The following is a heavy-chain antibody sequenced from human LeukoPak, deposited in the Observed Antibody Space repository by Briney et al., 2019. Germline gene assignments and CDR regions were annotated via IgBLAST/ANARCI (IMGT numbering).Heavy chain of an antibody. D-gene: IGHD1-26*01. V-gene: IGHV3-23*01. CDR3: ARYSGSYEVNYYYYYGMDV. Sequence: PGGYLRLSCAASGFTFSSYAMSWVRQAPGKGLEWVSAISGSGGSTYYADSVKGRFTISRDNSKNTLYLQMNSLRAEDTAVYYCARYSGSYEVNYYYYYGMDVWGQGTTVTVSS. CDR1: GFTFSSYA. J-gene: IGHJ6*02. CDR2: ISGSGGST.